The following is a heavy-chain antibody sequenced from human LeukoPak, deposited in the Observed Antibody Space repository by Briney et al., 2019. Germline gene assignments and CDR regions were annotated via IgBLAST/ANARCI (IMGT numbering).Heavy chain of an antibody. J-gene: IGHJ4*02. CDR1: GGSISSSSYY. CDR3: ARQVTITFGGVIAFGY. Sequence: SETLSLTCTVSGGSISSSSYYWGWIRQPPGKGLEWIGSIYYSGSTYYNPSLKSRVTISVDTSKNQFSLKLSSVTAADTAVYYCARQVTITFGGVIAFGYWGQGTQVTVS. D-gene: IGHD3-16*02. V-gene: IGHV4-39*01. CDR2: IYYSGST.